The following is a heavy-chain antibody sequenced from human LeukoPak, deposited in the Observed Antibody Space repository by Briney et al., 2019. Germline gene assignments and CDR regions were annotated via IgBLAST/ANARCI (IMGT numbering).Heavy chain of an antibody. Sequence: PGGSLRLSCATSGFTFNNYAMSWVRQAPGKGLEWVSAISSTGIAAYYADSVKGRFTISKDKSKNTLYLQMNSLRAEDTAVYYCAKAPGDYDSSGSDYWGQGTLVTVSS. CDR1: GFTFNNYA. D-gene: IGHD3-22*01. CDR2: ISSTGIAA. CDR3: AKAPGDYDSSGSDY. V-gene: IGHV3-23*01. J-gene: IGHJ4*02.